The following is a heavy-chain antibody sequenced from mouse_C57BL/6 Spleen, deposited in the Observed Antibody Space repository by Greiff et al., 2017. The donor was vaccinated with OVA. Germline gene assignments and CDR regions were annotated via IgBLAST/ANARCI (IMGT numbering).Heavy chain of an antibody. CDR3: ARYVLKRAMDY. CDR1: GYTFTSYW. Sequence: QVQLQQSGAELVKPGASVKMSCKASGYTFTSYWITWVKQRPGQGLEWIGDIYPGSGSTNYNEKFKSKATLTVDTSSSTAYMQLSSLTSEDSAVYYCARYVLKRAMDYWGQGTSVTVSS. V-gene: IGHV1-55*01. D-gene: IGHD1-3*01. J-gene: IGHJ4*01. CDR2: IYPGSGST.